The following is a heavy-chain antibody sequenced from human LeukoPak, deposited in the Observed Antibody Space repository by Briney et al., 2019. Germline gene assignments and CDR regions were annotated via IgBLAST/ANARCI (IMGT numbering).Heavy chain of an antibody. Sequence: PSETLSLTCTVSGGSISIFYWSWIRQPPGKGLEWIGDIYYSGTTNYNPSLKSRLTISLDTSKNQFSLTLTSVTAADTAVYYCARIDAVAATPTSFDYWGQGTLVTVSS. CDR1: GGSISIFY. V-gene: IGHV4-59*01. CDR2: IYYSGTT. J-gene: IGHJ4*02. D-gene: IGHD6-19*01. CDR3: ARIDAVAATPTSFDY.